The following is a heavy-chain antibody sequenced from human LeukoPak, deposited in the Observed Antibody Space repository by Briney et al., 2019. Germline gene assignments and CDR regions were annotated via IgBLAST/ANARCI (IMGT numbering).Heavy chain of an antibody. CDR2: ISYDGSNK. J-gene: IGHJ4*02. Sequence: GGSLRLSCAASGFTFSSYGMHWVRQAPGKGLEWVAVISYDGSNKYYADSAKGRFTISRDNSKNTLYLQMNSLRAEDTAVYYCAKADDFWSGYYGYWGQGTLVTVSS. D-gene: IGHD3-3*01. V-gene: IGHV3-30*18. CDR1: GFTFSSYG. CDR3: AKADDFWSGYYGY.